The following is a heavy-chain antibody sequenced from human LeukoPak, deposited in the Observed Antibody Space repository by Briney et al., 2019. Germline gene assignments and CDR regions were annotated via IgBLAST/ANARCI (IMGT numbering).Heavy chain of an antibody. CDR2: INPNSGGT. D-gene: IGHD5-12*01. Sequence: ASVKVSCKASGYTFTGYYMHWVRQAPGQGLEWMGWINPNSGGTNYAQKFQGRVTMTRDTSISTAHMELSRLRSDDTAVYYCARVMVSGYDHDYWGQGTLVTVSS. CDR1: GYTFTGYY. CDR3: ARVMVSGYDHDY. V-gene: IGHV1-2*02. J-gene: IGHJ4*02.